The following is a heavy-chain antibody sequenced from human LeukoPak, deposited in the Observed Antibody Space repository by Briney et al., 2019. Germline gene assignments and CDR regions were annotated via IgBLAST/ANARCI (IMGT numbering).Heavy chain of an antibody. J-gene: IGHJ5*02. V-gene: IGHV1-8*03. CDR1: GYTFTSYD. CDR3: ARVAVVVPAAIKGTRFDP. CDR2: MNPNSGNT. Sequence: ASVKVSCKASGYTFTSYDINWVRQATGQGLEWMGWMNPNSGNTGYAQKFQGRVTITRNTSISTAYMELSSLRSEDTAVYYCARVAVVVPAAIKGTRFDPWGQGTLVTVSS. D-gene: IGHD2-2*02.